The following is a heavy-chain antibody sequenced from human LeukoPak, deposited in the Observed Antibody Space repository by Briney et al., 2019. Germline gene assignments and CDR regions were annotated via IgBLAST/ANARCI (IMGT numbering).Heavy chain of an antibody. CDR3: AKYFASGSYYKLPH. J-gene: IGHJ1*01. V-gene: IGHV3-23*01. CDR2: ISGSGAYT. CDR1: GFTFSSYA. D-gene: IGHD3-10*01. Sequence: GGSLRLSCAASGFTFSSYAMSWVRQAPGKGLEWVSTISGSGAYTYYADSVKGRFTISRDDSKNTLYLQMNSLRAEDTAVYYCAKYFASGSYYKLPHWGQGTLVTVSS.